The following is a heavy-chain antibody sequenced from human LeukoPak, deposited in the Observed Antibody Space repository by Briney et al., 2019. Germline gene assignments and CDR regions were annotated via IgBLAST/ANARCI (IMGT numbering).Heavy chain of an antibody. Sequence: GGSLRLSCSASGFTFSSYAMHWVRQAPGKGLEYVSAISSNGGSTYYADSVKGIFTISRDNSKNTLYLQMSSLRAEDTAVYYCVKGGYDYGDPPIDPWGQGTLVTVSS. CDR1: GFTFSSYA. CDR2: ISSNGGST. D-gene: IGHD4-17*01. CDR3: VKGGYDYGDPPIDP. V-gene: IGHV3-64D*06. J-gene: IGHJ5*02.